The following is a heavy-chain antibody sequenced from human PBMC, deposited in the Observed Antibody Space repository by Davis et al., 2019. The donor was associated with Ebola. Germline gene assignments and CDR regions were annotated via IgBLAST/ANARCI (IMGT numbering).Heavy chain of an antibody. V-gene: IGHV1-18*01. CDR1: GYTFTRYG. D-gene: IGHD3-10*01. J-gene: IGHJ5*02. CDR3: ARAVTMVLPSGWFDP. Sequence: AASVKVSCKASGYTFTRYGISWVRQAPGQGLEWMGWISAYNGNTNHAQNLQGRVTMTTDTSTSTAYMEVRSLRYDDPAVYYCARAVTMVLPSGWFDPWGQGTLVTVSS. CDR2: ISAYNGNT.